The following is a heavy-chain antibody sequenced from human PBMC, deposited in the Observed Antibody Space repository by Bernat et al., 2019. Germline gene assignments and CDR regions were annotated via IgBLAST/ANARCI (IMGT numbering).Heavy chain of an antibody. D-gene: IGHD3-3*01. J-gene: IGHJ6*02. CDR3: ARHEYYDFWSGYGMDV. CDR1: GGSISSSSYY. CDR2: IYYSGST. V-gene: IGHV4-39*01. Sequence: QLQLQESGPGLVKPSETLSLTCTVSGGSISSSSYYWGWIRQPPGKGLEWSGSIYYSGSTYYNPSLKSRVTISVDTSKNQFSLKLSSVTAADTAVYYCARHEYYDFWSGYGMDVWGQGTTVTVSS.